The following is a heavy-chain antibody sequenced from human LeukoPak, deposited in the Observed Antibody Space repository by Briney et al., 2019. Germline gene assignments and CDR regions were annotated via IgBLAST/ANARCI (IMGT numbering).Heavy chain of an antibody. Sequence: SEALSLTCTASGGSISSSGYYWGWIRQPPGKGLEWIASINYSGTTYYNPSLKSRVTISEDRSKNQFSLKLSSVTAADTAVYYCARLRDGRWLLEYWGQGTLVTVSS. CDR3: ARLRDGRWLLEY. CDR2: INYSGTT. J-gene: IGHJ4*02. V-gene: IGHV4-39*01. D-gene: IGHD5-24*01. CDR1: GGSISSSGYY.